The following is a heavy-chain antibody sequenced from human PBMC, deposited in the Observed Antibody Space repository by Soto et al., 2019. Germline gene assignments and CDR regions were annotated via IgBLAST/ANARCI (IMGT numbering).Heavy chain of an antibody. J-gene: IGHJ4*02. CDR2: INPSGGST. V-gene: IGHV1-46*01. D-gene: IGHD5-12*01. Sequence: ASVKVSCKASGYTFTSYYMHWVRQAPGQGLEWMGIINPSGGSTSYAQKFQGRVTMTRDTSTSTVYMELSSLRSEDTAVYYCERDRDGMATSYYFDYWGQGTLVTVSS. CDR1: GYTFTSYY. CDR3: ERDRDGMATSYYFDY.